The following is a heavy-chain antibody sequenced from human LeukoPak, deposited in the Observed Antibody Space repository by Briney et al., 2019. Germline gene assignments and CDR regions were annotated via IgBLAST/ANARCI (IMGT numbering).Heavy chain of an antibody. J-gene: IGHJ3*02. CDR1: GLTFSSYG. CDR3: AKVTGSGSYLADAFDI. V-gene: IGHV3-23*01. CDR2: ISGSGDST. D-gene: IGHD3-10*01. Sequence: GGSLRLSCAASGLTFSSYGMNWVRQAPGKGLEWVSSISGSGDSTYHADSVRGRFTVSRDNSKNTLYLQMKSLRAEDTAVYYYAKVTGSGSYLADAFDIWGHGTVVSVSS.